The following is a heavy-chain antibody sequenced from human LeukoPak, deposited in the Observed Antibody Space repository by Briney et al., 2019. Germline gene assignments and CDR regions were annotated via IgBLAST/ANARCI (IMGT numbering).Heavy chain of an antibody. V-gene: IGHV3-73*01. D-gene: IGHD2-2*01. Sequence: GGSLKLSCAASGFTFSGSGMHWVRQASGKGLEWVGRIRSKANSSATAYSGSVKGRFTISRDDSKNTAYLQMNSLKTEDTAVYYCTSTVGYCSSTSCHYYYYYYMDVWGKGTTVTVSS. CDR3: TSTVGYCSSTSCHYYYYYYMDV. CDR1: GFTFSGSG. CDR2: IRSKANSSAT. J-gene: IGHJ6*03.